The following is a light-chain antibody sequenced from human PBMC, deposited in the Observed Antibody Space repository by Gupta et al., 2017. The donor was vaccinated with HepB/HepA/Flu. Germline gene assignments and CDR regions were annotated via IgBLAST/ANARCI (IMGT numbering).Light chain of an antibody. J-gene: IGLJ3*02. V-gene: IGLV3-21*03. CDR1: NIGSKN. CDR3: QESEGTSANWV. Sequence: SHVLTQPPSVSVAPAKTATISCGGNNIGSKNVHWYQLRPGQDPVLVVYDESDRPSGIPARVFSYTAAGTATLPTISVHAGEEADDYYQESEGTSANWVFGGGTKLTVL. CDR2: DES.